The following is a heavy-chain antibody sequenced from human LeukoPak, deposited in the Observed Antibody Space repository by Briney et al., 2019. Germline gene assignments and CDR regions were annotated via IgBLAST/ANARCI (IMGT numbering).Heavy chain of an antibody. J-gene: IGHJ4*02. V-gene: IGHV3-53*01. Sequence: GGSLRLSCAASGVTVSGSHMTWVRQAVGKGLEWVSFIYSGGDTSYADSVKGRFTISRDNSKNTLYLQMNSLRAEDTAVYYCARVYNYVFDYWGQGTLVTVSS. CDR2: IYSGGDT. D-gene: IGHD3-10*02. CDR1: GVTVSGSH. CDR3: ARVYNYVFDY.